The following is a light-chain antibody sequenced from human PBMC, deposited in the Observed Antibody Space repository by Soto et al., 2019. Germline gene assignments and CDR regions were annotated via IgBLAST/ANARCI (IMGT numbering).Light chain of an antibody. V-gene: IGKV1-9*01. Sequence: DIQLTQSPSSLSASVGDRGTIPFRASQGIRNYLAWYQQKPGKVPKILIYAASTLQSGVPSRFSGSGSGTEFTLTISGLLPEDFAAYHCQQLYTSTFTFGQGTRLEIK. CDR2: AAS. J-gene: IGKJ5*01. CDR3: QQLYTSTFT. CDR1: QGIRNY.